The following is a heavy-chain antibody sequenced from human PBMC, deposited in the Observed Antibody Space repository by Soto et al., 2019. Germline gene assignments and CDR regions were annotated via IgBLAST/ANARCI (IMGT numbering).Heavy chain of an antibody. CDR2: ISAYNGNT. V-gene: IGHV1-18*01. J-gene: IGHJ4*02. CDR1: GYTFTSYG. Sequence: ASVKVSCEASGYTFTSYGISWVRQAPGQGLEWMGWISAYNGNTNYAQKLQGRVTMTTDTSTSTAYMELRSLRSDDTAVYYCARVNLDFWCGLQYCFHHSGPAPLGSVS. CDR3: ARVNLDFWCGLQYCFHH. D-gene: IGHD3-3*01.